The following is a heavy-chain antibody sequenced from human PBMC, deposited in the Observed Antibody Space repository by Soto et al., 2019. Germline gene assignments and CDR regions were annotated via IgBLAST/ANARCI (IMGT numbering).Heavy chain of an antibody. Sequence: QVQLVQSGAEVRQPASSVKVSCKTSGGTFSSYAISWVRQAPGHGLEWMGGIVPIVDTSTYAQKFQGRVTITADASTSTVYMELSSLRSDETAVYYCVRVVAITGYPDNWGQGTLVTVS. D-gene: IGHD5-12*01. V-gene: IGHV1-69*12. CDR2: IVPIVDTS. CDR3: VRVVAITGYPDN. CDR1: GGTFSSYA. J-gene: IGHJ4*02.